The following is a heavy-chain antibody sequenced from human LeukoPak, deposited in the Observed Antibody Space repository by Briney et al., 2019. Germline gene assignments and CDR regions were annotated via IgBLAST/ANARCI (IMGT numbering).Heavy chain of an antibody. CDR2: IIPIFGTA. J-gene: IGHJ4*02. CDR1: GYTFTSYY. V-gene: IGHV1-69*13. Sequence: GASVKVSCKASGYTFTSYYMHWVRQAPGQGLEWMGGIIPIFGTANYAQKFQGRVTITADESTSTAYMELSSLRSEDTAVYYCARGMVRGVIPYPPDYWGQGTLVTVSS. D-gene: IGHD3-10*01. CDR3: ARGMVRGVIPYPPDY.